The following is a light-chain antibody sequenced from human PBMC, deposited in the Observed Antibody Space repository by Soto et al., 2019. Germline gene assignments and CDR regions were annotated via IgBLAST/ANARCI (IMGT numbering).Light chain of an antibody. V-gene: IGKV1-9*01. CDR1: QGISSS. CDR3: QQSNGYPLT. CDR2: AAS. Sequence: DIQLTQSPSFLSASVGDRVTISCRASQGISSSLAWYQQKPGKAPKLLIYAASILQSGVPSRFSDSGSGTEFTLTISSLQPEDFATYYCQQSNGYPLTFGPGTKVDIK. J-gene: IGKJ3*01.